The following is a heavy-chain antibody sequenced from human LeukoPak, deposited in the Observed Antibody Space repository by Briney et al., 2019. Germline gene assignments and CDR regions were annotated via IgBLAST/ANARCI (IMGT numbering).Heavy chain of an antibody. CDR1: GGSISSYY. J-gene: IGHJ6*04. V-gene: IGHV4-59*01. CDR3: AREGSVGTVRGVIRYGMDV. CDR2: IYYSGST. D-gene: IGHD3-10*01. Sequence: PSETLSLTCTVSGGSISSYYWSWIRQPPGKGLXXIGYIYYSGSTNYNPSLKSRVTISVDTSKNQFSLKLSSVTAADTAVYYCAREGSVGTVRGVIRYGMDVWGKGTTVTVSS.